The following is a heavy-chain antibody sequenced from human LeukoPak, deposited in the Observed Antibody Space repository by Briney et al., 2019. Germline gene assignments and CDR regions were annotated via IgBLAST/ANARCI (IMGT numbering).Heavy chain of an antibody. J-gene: IGHJ5*02. D-gene: IGHD2-15*01. Sequence: GASVKLSCKASGYTFTAYYMHWVRQAPGQGFEWMGWINPNNGGTNYAQKFQGRVTLTRDTSINTAYMELSRLKSDDSALYFCAREMAATFYTDRWGQGTLVTVSS. CDR1: GYTFTAYY. CDR2: INPNNGGT. V-gene: IGHV1-2*02. CDR3: AREMAATFYTDR.